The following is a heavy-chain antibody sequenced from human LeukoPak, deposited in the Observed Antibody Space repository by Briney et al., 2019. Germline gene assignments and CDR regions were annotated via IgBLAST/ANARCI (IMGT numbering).Heavy chain of an antibody. CDR2: ISSSGSTI. Sequence: GGSLRLSCAASGFTFSDYYMSWIRQAPGKGLEWVSFISSSGSTIYYADSVKGRFIISRDNAKNSLYLQMNSLRAEDTAVYYRARVGWTSVTFFDYWGQGTLVTVSS. V-gene: IGHV3-11*01. CDR1: GFTFSDYY. CDR3: ARVGWTSVTFFDY. D-gene: IGHD4-17*01. J-gene: IGHJ4*02.